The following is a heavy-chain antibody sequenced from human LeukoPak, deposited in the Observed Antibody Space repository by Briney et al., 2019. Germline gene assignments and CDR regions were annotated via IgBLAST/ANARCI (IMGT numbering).Heavy chain of an antibody. CDR2: ITSSGTTI. CDR3: ARAYSSVASCDY. J-gene: IGHJ4*02. V-gene: IGHV3-48*03. Sequence: GGSLRLSCAASGFRFSSYEMNWVRQAPGKGLEWVSYITSSGTTIHYADSVKGRFTISRDNAKNSLYLQMNSLRAEDTAVYYCARAYSSVASCDYWGQGTLVTVSS. D-gene: IGHD6-19*01. CDR1: GFRFSSYE.